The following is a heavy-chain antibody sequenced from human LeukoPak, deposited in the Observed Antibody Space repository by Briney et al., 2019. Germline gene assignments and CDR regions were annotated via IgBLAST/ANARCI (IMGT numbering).Heavy chain of an antibody. D-gene: IGHD2-15*01. CDR1: GFTFSSYA. V-gene: IGHV3-23*01. CDR3: AKDLRGGPRGGFDY. CDR2: ISGSGGST. J-gene: IGHJ4*02. Sequence: GGSLRLSCAASGFTFSSYAMSWVRQAPGKGLEWVSAISGSGGSTYYADSVKGRFTISRDNSKNKLYLQMNSLRAEDTAVYYCAKDLRGGPRGGFDYWGQGTLVTVPS.